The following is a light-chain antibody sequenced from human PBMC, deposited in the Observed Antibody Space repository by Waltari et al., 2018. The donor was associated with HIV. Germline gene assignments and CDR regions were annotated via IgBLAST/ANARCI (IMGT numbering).Light chain of an antibody. J-gene: IGKJ4*01. V-gene: IGKV4-1*01. CDR2: WAS. Sequence: DIVMTQSPDSLRVSLGERATINCRSSRSVLYTSTNKNYLAWYQQKVGQPPKVVIYWASTRESGVSDRVSGSGSGTNFTLTINNLQAEDVALYFCQQYYSTPLTFGGGTKVEIK. CDR3: QQYYSTPLT. CDR1: RSVLYTSTNKNY.